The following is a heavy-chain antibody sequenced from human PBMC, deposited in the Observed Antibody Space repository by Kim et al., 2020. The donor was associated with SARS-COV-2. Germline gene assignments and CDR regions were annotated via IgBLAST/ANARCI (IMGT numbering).Heavy chain of an antibody. V-gene: IGHV3-23*01. D-gene: IGHD6-13*01. CDR3: AKGPVGSSWYSLSFADY. Sequence: KGRFTNSRDHSKTTLYLQMNSLRAEDTAVYYCAKGPVGSSWYSLSFADYWGQGTLVTVSS. J-gene: IGHJ4*02.